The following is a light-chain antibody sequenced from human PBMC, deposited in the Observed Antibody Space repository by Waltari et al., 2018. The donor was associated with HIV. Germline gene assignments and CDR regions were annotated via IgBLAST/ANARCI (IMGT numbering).Light chain of an antibody. CDR1: NSTIGNHY. CDR2: DNN. Sequence: QSVLTQPPSVSAAPGQKVTISSSGSNSTIGNHYVSSYQQLPGTAPKLLIYDNNKRPSGIPDRFSGSKSGTSATLGITGLQTGDEADYYCGTWDSSLSAGVFGGGTKLTVL. CDR3: GTWDSSLSAGV. J-gene: IGLJ2*01. V-gene: IGLV1-51*01.